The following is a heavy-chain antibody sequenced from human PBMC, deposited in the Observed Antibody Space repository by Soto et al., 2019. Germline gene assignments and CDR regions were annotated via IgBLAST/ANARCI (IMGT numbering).Heavy chain of an antibody. Sequence: QVQLVQSGAEVKKPGSSVKVSCKASGGTFSSYAISWVRQAPGQGLEWMGGLIPIFGTANYAQKFQGRVTITADESTSTAYMELSSLRSEDTAVYYCARAKRDYYDSSGYYFLDYWGQGTLVTVSS. D-gene: IGHD3-22*01. CDR3: ARAKRDYYDSSGYYFLDY. J-gene: IGHJ4*02. CDR1: GGTFSSYA. V-gene: IGHV1-69*01. CDR2: LIPIFGTA.